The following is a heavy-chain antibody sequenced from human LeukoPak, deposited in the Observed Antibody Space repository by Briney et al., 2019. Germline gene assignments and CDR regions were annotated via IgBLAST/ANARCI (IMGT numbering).Heavy chain of an antibody. CDR3: ARERGGDYSDAFDI. V-gene: IGHV4-59*01. J-gene: IGHJ3*02. CDR2: IFYSGST. D-gene: IGHD4-11*01. Sequence: SETLSLTCTVSGDYISSYYWSWIRQPPGQGLEWVGYIFYSGSTSYNPSLKSRVTISIDTSKNQFSLKLSSVTAADTAVYYCARERGGDYSDAFDIWGQGTMVTVS. CDR1: GDYISSYY.